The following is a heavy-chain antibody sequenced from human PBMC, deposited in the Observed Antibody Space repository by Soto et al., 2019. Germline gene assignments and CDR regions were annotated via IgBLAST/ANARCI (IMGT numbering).Heavy chain of an antibody. CDR1: GGSISSGDYY. J-gene: IGHJ4*02. V-gene: IGHV4-30-4*01. CDR3: ARDAHYYDSSGYYYRLRYYFDY. Sequence: PSETLSLTCTVSGGSISSGDYYWSWIRQPPGKGLEWIGYIYYSGSTYYNPSLKSRVTISVDTSKNQFSLTLSSVTAADTAVYYCARDAHYYDSSGYYYRLRYYFDYWGQGTLVTVSS. CDR2: IYYSGST. D-gene: IGHD3-22*01.